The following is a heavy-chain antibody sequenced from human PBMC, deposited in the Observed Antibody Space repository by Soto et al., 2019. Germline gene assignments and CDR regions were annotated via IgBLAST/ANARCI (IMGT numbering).Heavy chain of an antibody. V-gene: IGHV4-34*01. CDR1: GGSFSCYY. D-gene: IGHD1-26*01. J-gene: IGHJ4*02. CDR3: ARVGWAWDFDY. Sequence: QVQLQQWGAGLLKPSETLSLTCAVYGGSFSCYYWSWIRQPPGKGLEWIGEINHSGSTNYNPSLKRRGTISVDTSKNQFSLKLSSVTAADTAVYYCARVGWAWDFDYWGQGTLVTVSS. CDR2: INHSGST.